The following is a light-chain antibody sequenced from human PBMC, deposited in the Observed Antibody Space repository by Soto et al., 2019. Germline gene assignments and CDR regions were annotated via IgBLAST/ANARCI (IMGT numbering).Light chain of an antibody. J-gene: IGKJ1*01. CDR1: QSVSGW. Sequence: DIQMTQSPSTLSGSVGDTVTITCRASQSVSGWLAWYQQKPGTVPKLLIYDASSLESGVPSRFSGSGSGTEFTLSISSLQPDDFATYYCQHYNNYPWTFGQGTKVDIK. V-gene: IGKV1-5*01. CDR2: DAS. CDR3: QHYNNYPWT.